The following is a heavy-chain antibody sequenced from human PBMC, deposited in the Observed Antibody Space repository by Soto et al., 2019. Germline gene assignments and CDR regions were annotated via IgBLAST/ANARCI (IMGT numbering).Heavy chain of an antibody. V-gene: IGHV4-30-2*01. D-gene: IGHD6-13*01. CDR3: ARRYSSAFDI. J-gene: IGHJ3*02. Sequence: SETLSLTCAVSGVSISSGGYSWSWIRQPPGKGLEWIGYIYHSGSTYYNPSLKSRVTISVDRSKNQFSLKLSSVTAADTAVYYCARRYSSAFDIWGQGTMVTVSS. CDR1: GVSISSGGYS. CDR2: IYHSGST.